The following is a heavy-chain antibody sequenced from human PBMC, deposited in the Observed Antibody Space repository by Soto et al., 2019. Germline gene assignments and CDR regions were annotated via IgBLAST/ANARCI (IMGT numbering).Heavy chain of an antibody. J-gene: IGHJ6*02. Sequence: QVQLVQSGAEVKKPGSSVKVSCKASGGTFSSYTISWVRQAPGQGLEWMGRIIPILGIANYAQKFQGRVTITADKSTSTAFMELSSLRSEDTAVYYCARNDYGVDLRIDGMDVWGQGTTVTVSS. CDR1: GGTFSSYT. D-gene: IGHD4-17*01. CDR2: IIPILGIA. CDR3: ARNDYGVDLRIDGMDV. V-gene: IGHV1-69*02.